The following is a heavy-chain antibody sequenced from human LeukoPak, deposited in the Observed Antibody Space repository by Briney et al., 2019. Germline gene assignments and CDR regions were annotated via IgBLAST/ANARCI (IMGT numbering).Heavy chain of an antibody. CDR1: GYTFTSYD. V-gene: IGHV1-8*01. Sequence: ASVKVSCKASGYTFTSYDINWVRQATGQGLEWMGWMNPNSGNTGYAQKFQGRVTMTRNTSISTAYMELSSLRSEDTAVYYCARGIERYADAFDIWGQETMVTVSS. CDR3: ARGIERYADAFDI. J-gene: IGHJ3*02. D-gene: IGHD3-9*01. CDR2: MNPNSGNT.